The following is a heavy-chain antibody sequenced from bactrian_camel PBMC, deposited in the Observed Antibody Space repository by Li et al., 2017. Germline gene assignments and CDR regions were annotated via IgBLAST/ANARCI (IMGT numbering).Heavy chain of an antibody. CDR1: YTGDPHC. CDR2: IDSDGTT. V-gene: IGHV3S53*01. J-gene: IGHJ4*01. D-gene: IGHD5*01. CDR3: AAAEAGWAGQCPDGSDYAY. Sequence: HVQLVESGGGSVQAGGSLRLSCAASYTGDPHCLAWFRQAPGKEREGVAAIDSDGTTSYSPSVMGRFTISQDNAKKSVSLQMNSLKPEDTAMYYCAAAEAGWAGQCPDGSDYAYWGQGTQVTVS.